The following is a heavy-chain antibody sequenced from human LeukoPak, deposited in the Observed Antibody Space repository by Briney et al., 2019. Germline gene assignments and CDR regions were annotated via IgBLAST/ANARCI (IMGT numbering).Heavy chain of an antibody. CDR2: ISGSGTI. Sequence: GGSLRLSCAASGFTFSDYSMNWVRQAPGKGLEGISYISGSGTIYYADSVKGRFTISRDNAQRLVYLQMNSLRAEDTAVYYCTNFKPPAPDALDVWGQGTLITVSS. CDR1: GFTFSDYS. J-gene: IGHJ3*01. D-gene: IGHD2/OR15-2a*01. CDR3: TNFKPPAPDALDV. V-gene: IGHV3-48*01.